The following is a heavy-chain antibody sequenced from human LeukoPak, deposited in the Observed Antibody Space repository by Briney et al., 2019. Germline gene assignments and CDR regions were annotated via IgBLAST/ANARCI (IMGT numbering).Heavy chain of an antibody. V-gene: IGHV4-34*01. Sequence: SETLSLTCAVYGGSFSGYYWSWIRQPPGKGLEWIGEINHSGSTNYNPSLKSRVTISVDTSKDQFSLKLSSVTAADTAVYYCARGRGIRQYSYWGQGTLVTVSS. CDR1: GGSFSGYY. CDR2: INHSGST. CDR3: ARGRGIRQYSY. J-gene: IGHJ4*02. D-gene: IGHD3-16*01.